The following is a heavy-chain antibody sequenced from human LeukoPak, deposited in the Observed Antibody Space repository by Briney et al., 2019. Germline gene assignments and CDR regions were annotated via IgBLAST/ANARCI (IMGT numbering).Heavy chain of an antibody. Sequence: GGSLRLSCRASGFTFDNHEMNWVRQAPGKGLEWISYISSVSSTIYYADSVKGRFTISRDNVKNTLYLQMDSLRIEDTAVYYCARDVPSAWGTLNYWGQGTLVTVSS. J-gene: IGHJ4*02. CDR1: GFTFDNHE. V-gene: IGHV3-48*03. CDR3: ARDVPSAWGTLNY. D-gene: IGHD3-16*01. CDR2: ISSVSSTI.